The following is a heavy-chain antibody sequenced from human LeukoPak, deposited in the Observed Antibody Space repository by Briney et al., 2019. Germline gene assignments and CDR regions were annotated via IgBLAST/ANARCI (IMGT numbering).Heavy chain of an antibody. CDR2: IYYSGST. CDR3: AREFNYYGSGSYPDV. CDR1: GGSISSYY. Sequence: PSETLSLTCTVSGGSISSYYWSWIRQPPGKGLEWIGYIYYSGSTNYNPSLKSRVTISVDTSKNQLSLKLSSVTAADTAVYYCAREFNYYGSGSYPDVWGKGTTVTVSS. D-gene: IGHD3-10*01. V-gene: IGHV4-59*01. J-gene: IGHJ6*04.